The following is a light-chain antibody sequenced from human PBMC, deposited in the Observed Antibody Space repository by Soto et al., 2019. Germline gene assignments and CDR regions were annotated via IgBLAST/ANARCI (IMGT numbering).Light chain of an antibody. CDR1: SSDVGAYDY. V-gene: IGLV2-14*03. CDR3: SSYTSSSTRV. CDR2: EVS. J-gene: IGLJ1*01. Sequence: QSVLTQPASVSGSPGQSITISCTGTSSDVGAYDYVSWNQQHPDKAPKLMIYEVSNRPSGVSNRFSGSKSVNTATLTISGLQADDEADYYCSSYTSSSTRVFGTGTKLTVL.